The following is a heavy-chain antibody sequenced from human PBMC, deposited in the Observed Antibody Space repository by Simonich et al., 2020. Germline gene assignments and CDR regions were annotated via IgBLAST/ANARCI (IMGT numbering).Heavy chain of an antibody. CDR3: ARWAYSSSYFDY. V-gene: IGHV4-39*01. D-gene: IGHD6-6*01. CDR1: GGSISSSSYY. Sequence: QLQLQESGPGLVKPSETLSLTCTVSGGSISSSSYYWGWIRQPPGKGLEWIGSIYYSGSTNDNPSLKSRVTISVDTSKNQFSLKLSSVTAADTAVYYCARWAYSSSYFDYWGQGTLVTVSS. CDR2: IYYSGST. J-gene: IGHJ4*02.